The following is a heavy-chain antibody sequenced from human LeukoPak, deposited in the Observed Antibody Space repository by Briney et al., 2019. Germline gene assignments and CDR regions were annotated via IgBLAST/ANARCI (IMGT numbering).Heavy chain of an antibody. J-gene: IGHJ4*02. CDR1: GYTFTGYY. CDR2: ISPNRGGT. Sequence: ASVKVSCKASGYTFTGYYVHWVRQAPGQGLEWMGWISPNRGGTNYAPKFQGRVTMASDTSINTAYMELSRLTSDDTAVYYCARDVSVGGSHKFDYWGQGTLVTVSS. D-gene: IGHD3-10*01. CDR3: ARDVSVGGSHKFDY. V-gene: IGHV1-2*02.